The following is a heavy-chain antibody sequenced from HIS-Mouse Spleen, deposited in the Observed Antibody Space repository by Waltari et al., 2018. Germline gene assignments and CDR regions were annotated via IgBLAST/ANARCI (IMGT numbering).Heavy chain of an antibody. CDR2: IDYSGST. Sequence: QLQLQESCPGLVKPSETLSLTCTVSGGPISSSSYYWGWIRQPPGKGLEWIGSIDYSGSTYYNPSLKSRVTISVDTSKNQFSLKLSSVTAADTAVYYCAREIPYSSSWYDWYFDLWGRGTLVTVSS. D-gene: IGHD6-13*01. CDR3: AREIPYSSSWYDWYFDL. V-gene: IGHV4-39*07. J-gene: IGHJ2*01. CDR1: GGPISSSSYY.